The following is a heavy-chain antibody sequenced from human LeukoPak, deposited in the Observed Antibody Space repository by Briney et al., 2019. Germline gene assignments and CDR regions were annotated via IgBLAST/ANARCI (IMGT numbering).Heavy chain of an antibody. D-gene: IGHD3-3*01. Sequence: PGGSLRLSCAASGFTFSGYNMNWVRQAPGKGLEWVSYISLSGSTKYYADSVKGRFTISRDNAKNSLYLQMNSLRAEDTAVYYCARDITIFGVIINFDYWGQGTLVTVSS. CDR2: ISLSGSTK. CDR3: ARDITIFGVIINFDY. J-gene: IGHJ4*02. V-gene: IGHV3-48*01. CDR1: GFTFSGYN.